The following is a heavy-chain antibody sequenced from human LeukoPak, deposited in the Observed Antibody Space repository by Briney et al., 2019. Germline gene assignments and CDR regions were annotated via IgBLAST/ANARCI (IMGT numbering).Heavy chain of an antibody. Sequence: GGSLRLSCAASGFTFSSYWTHWVRQAPGKGLVWVSRINSDGSSTSYADSVKGRFTISRDNAKNTLYLQMNSLRAEDTAVYYCAGGNSIPGARSFGYWGQGTLVTVSS. CDR3: AGGNSIPGARSFGY. J-gene: IGHJ4*02. D-gene: IGHD4-23*01. V-gene: IGHV3-74*01. CDR2: INSDGSST. CDR1: GFTFSSYW.